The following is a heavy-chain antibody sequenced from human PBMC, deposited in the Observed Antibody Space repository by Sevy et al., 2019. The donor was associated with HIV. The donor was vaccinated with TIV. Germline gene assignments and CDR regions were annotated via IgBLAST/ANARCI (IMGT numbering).Heavy chain of an antibody. D-gene: IGHD6-6*01. Sequence: ASVKVPCKASGYTFTGYYMHWVRQAPGQGLEWMGRINPNSGGTNYAQKFQGRVTMTRDTSISTAYMELSRLRSDDTAVYYCARDPFSIAAPTYYFDYWGQGTLVTVSS. CDR2: INPNSGGT. CDR3: ARDPFSIAAPTYYFDY. CDR1: GYTFTGYY. V-gene: IGHV1-2*06. J-gene: IGHJ4*02.